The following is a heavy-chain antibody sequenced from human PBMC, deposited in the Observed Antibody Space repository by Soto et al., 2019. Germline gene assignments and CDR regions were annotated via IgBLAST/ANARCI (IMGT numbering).Heavy chain of an antibody. CDR1: GGTFSDYA. J-gene: IGHJ6*02. Sequence: QVQLVQSGAEVKKPESAVKVSCKASGGTFSDYAIMWVRQAPGQGLEWMGGIVPLSGSANYAHKVQGRVIITADESRSTSYMELSSLRSDDTAVYYCARGLWISHNGVNYFYLGMDVWGQGTTVTVS. CDR3: ARGLWISHNGVNYFYLGMDV. D-gene: IGHD5-12*01. CDR2: IVPLSGSA. V-gene: IGHV1-69*01.